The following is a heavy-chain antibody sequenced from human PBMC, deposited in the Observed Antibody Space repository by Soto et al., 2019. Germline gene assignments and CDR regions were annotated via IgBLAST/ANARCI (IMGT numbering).Heavy chain of an antibody. CDR1: GFTVSSYG. D-gene: IGHD6-19*01. Sequence: PVGSLRLSCAASGFTVSSYGIHWVRQPPGKGLEWVAVISYDGSHKFYADSVKGRFTISRDNSKNTLYLQMNSLRAEDTAVYYCARDREWLVSPWFDPWGQGTLVTVSS. V-gene: IGHV3-30*03. J-gene: IGHJ5*02. CDR2: ISYDGSHK. CDR3: ARDREWLVSPWFDP.